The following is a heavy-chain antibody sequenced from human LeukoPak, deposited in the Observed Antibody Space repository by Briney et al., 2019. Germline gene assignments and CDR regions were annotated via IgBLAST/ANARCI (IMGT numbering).Heavy chain of an antibody. V-gene: IGHV4-61*02. CDR3: ARCGSSSLYYYYYMDV. CDR2: IYTSGST. D-gene: IGHD6-6*01. Sequence: SETLSLTCTVSGGSISSGSYYWSWIRQPAGKGLEWIGRIYTSGSTNYNPSLKSRVTISVDTSKNQFSLKLSSVTAADTAVYYCARCGSSSLYYYYYMDVWGKGTTVTVSS. J-gene: IGHJ6*03. CDR1: GGSISSGSYY.